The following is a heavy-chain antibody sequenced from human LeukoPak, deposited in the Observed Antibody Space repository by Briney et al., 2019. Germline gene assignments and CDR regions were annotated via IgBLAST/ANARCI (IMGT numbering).Heavy chain of an antibody. D-gene: IGHD2-2*01. CDR3: ARTGRLGGRGYCSSTSCQDFDY. Sequence: PSETLSLTCTVSGGSISSYYWSWIRQPAGKGLEWIGRIYTSGSTYYNPSLKSRVTMSVDTSKNQFSLKLSSVTAADTAVYYCARTGRLGGRGYCSSTSCQDFDYWGQGTLVTVSS. CDR1: GGSISSYY. V-gene: IGHV4-4*07. J-gene: IGHJ4*02. CDR2: IYTSGST.